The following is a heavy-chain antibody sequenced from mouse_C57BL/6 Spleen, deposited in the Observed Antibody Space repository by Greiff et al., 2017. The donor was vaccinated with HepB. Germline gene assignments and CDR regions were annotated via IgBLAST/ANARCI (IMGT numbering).Heavy chain of an antibody. J-gene: IGHJ2*01. CDR1: GFTFSDYY. Sequence: EVQLVESEGGLVQPGSSMKLSCTASGFTFSDYYMAWVRQVPEKGLEWGANINYDGSSTYYLDSLKSRFIISRDNAKNILYLQMSSLKSEDTATYYCARGNFFDYWGQGTTLTVSS. CDR3: ARGNFFDY. CDR2: INYDGSST. V-gene: IGHV5-16*01.